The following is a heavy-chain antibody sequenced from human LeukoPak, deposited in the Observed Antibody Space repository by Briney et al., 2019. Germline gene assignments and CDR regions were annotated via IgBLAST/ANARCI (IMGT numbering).Heavy chain of an antibody. J-gene: IGHJ4*02. CDR1: GVSISSYY. D-gene: IGHD3-22*01. CDR2: VHYSGST. V-gene: IGHV4-59*12. CDR3: ARDGRSDYYYDSSGNFDY. Sequence: PSETLSLTCTVSGVSISSYYWSWIRQPPGKGLEWIGSVHYSGSTYYNPPLKSRVTISVDTSKNQFSLKLSSVTAADTAVYYCARDGRSDYYYDSSGNFDYWGQGTLVTVSS.